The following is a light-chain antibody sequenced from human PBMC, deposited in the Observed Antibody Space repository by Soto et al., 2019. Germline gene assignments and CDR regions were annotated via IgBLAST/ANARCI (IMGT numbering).Light chain of an antibody. J-gene: IGLJ2*01. V-gene: IGLV2-23*03. CDR3: CSYAGSSTFRV. Sequence: QSALTPPASVSGSPGQSIPISCPGTSSDVGSYNLVSWYQQHPGKAPKLMIYEGSKRPSGVSNRFSGSKSGNTASLTISGLQAEDEADYYCCSYAGSSTFRVFGGGTKVTVL. CDR2: EGS. CDR1: SSDVGSYNL.